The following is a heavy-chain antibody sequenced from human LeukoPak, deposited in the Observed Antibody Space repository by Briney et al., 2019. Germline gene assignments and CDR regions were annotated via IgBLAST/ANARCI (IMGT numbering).Heavy chain of an antibody. CDR3: ARGPSYGAFVDY. CDR1: GFSFSSNG. CDR2: IWYDGSNR. D-gene: IGHD4-17*01. V-gene: IGHV3-33*01. Sequence: PGGSLRLSCAASGFSFSSNGMHWVRQAPGKGLEWLTVIWYDGSNRYYADSVKGRFIVSRDNSKNTLYLQMNSLRAEDTALYYCARGPSYGAFVDYWGQGTLVTVSS. J-gene: IGHJ4*02.